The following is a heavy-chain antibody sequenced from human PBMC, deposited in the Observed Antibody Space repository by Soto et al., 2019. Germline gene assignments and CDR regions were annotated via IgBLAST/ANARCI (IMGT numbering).Heavy chain of an antibody. CDR1: GYSFTSLD. D-gene: IGHD5-12*01. Sequence: ASVKVSCKASGYSFTSLDINWVRQTAGQGLEWMGWMEPSTGRTGYAQKFQGRVTMTRDTSRSTVYMELNSLTSDDGATYFCARRDRSGSFDYWGQGTQVTVS. CDR2: MEPSTGRT. J-gene: IGHJ4*01. V-gene: IGHV1-8*01. CDR3: ARRDRSGSFDY.